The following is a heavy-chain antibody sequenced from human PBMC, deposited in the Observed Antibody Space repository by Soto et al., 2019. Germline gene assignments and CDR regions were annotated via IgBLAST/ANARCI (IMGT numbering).Heavy chain of an antibody. CDR2: IIPILGIA. V-gene: IGHV1-69*02. Sequence: ASVKVSCKASGGTFSSYTISWVRQAPGQGLEWMGRIIPILGIANYAQKFQGRVTITADKSTSTAYMELSSLSSEDTAVYYCRIVATIVENAFDIWGQGTMVTVSS. D-gene: IGHD5-12*01. CDR3: RIVATIVENAFDI. J-gene: IGHJ3*02. CDR1: GGTFSSYT.